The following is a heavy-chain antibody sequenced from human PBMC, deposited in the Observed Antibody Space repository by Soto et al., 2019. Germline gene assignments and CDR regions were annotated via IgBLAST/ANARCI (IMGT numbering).Heavy chain of an antibody. V-gene: IGHV1-69*01. D-gene: IGHD4-4*01. CDR3: AGTVEIPYYHGMDV. J-gene: IGHJ6*02. CDR2: ISPIFGSP. CDR1: GGTLRSHA. Sequence: QVQMVQSGAEVTKTGSSVRVSCKASGGTLRSHAINWVRQAPGPGLGVMGGISPIFGSPNYAQKFQGRVTITADESSITAYMELSSLRSEDTAVYYCAGTVEIPYYHGMDVWFQGTTVTV.